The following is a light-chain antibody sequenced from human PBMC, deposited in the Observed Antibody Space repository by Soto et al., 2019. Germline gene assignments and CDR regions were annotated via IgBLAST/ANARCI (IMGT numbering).Light chain of an antibody. V-gene: IGLV2-23*02. CDR2: EVS. CDR1: SSDVGSYNL. J-gene: IGLJ1*01. Sequence: QPVLTQPASVSGSPGQSITISCTGTSSDVGSYNLVSWYQQHPGKAPKLMIYEVSKRPSGVSNRFSGSKSGNTASLTISGLQAEDEADYYCCSYAGSSTPCVFGTGTKVTVL. CDR3: CSYAGSSTPCV.